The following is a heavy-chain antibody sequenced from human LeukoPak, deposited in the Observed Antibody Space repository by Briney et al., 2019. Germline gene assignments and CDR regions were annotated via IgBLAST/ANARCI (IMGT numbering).Heavy chain of an antibody. CDR1: GFIFDDYA. Sequence: GGSLRLSCAASGFIFDDYAMHWVRQAPGKGLEWVSGISGSGGSTYYADSVKGRFTISRDNSKNTLYLQMNSLRAEDTAVYYCAKDSSGWHPLEFDYWGQGTLVTVSS. CDR3: AKDSSGWHPLEFDY. V-gene: IGHV3-23*01. D-gene: IGHD6-19*01. CDR2: ISGSGGST. J-gene: IGHJ4*02.